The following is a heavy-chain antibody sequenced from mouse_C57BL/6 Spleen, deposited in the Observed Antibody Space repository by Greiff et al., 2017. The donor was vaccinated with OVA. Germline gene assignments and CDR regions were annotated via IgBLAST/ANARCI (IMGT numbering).Heavy chain of an antibody. CDR1: GYTFTPYP. V-gene: IGHV1-47*01. Sequence: QVQLQQSGAELVKPGASVKMSCKASGYTFTPYPIEWLKQNHGKSLEWIGNFHPYNDDTKYNEKFKGKATLTVEKSSSTVYLELSRLTSDDSAVYYCARGVPPLWYFDVWGTGTTVTVSS. CDR2: FHPYNDDT. J-gene: IGHJ1*03. CDR3: ARGVPPLWYFDV.